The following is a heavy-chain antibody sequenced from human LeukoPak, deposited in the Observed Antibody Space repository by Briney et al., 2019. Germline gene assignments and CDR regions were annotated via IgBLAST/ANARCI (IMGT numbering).Heavy chain of an antibody. J-gene: IGHJ6*04. CDR3: AGRPGYGSGSPYYYYGMDV. CDR2: IYHSGST. Sequence: PSETLSLTCAVFGYSISSGYYWGWIRQPPGKGLEWIGSIYHSGSTYYNPSLKSRVTISVDTSKNQFSLKLSSVTAADTAVYYCAGRPGYGSGSPYYYYGMDVWGKGTTVTVSS. CDR1: GYSISSGYY. D-gene: IGHD3-10*01. V-gene: IGHV4-38-2*01.